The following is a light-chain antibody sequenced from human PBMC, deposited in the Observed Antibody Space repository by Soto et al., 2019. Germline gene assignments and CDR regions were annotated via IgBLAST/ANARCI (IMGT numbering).Light chain of an antibody. Sequence: IVMTQSPATLSVSPGERATLSCRASQSVSSNLAWYQQKPGQAPRILIYGASNSATGLPARFSGRGSGTEFTLHISSLQSEDFAVYYCQRDSNWPTWTFGQGTKVEIK. CDR1: QSVSSN. CDR3: QRDSNWPTWT. J-gene: IGKJ1*01. V-gene: IGKV3D-15*01. CDR2: GAS.